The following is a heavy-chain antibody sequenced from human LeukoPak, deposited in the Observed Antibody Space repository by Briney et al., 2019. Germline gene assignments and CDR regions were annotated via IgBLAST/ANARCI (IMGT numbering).Heavy chain of an antibody. Sequence: PSETLSLTCAVYGGSFSGYYWSWIRQPPGKGLEWIGEINHSGSTNYNPSLKSRVTISVDTSKNQFSLKLSSVTAADTAVYSCARDYYDSSGYYFFDPWGQGTLVTVSS. CDR3: ARDYYDSSGYYFFDP. CDR2: INHSGST. D-gene: IGHD3-22*01. CDR1: GGSFSGYY. V-gene: IGHV4-34*01. J-gene: IGHJ5*02.